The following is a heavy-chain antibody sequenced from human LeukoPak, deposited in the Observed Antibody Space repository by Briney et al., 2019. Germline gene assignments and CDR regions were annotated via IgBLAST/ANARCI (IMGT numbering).Heavy chain of an antibody. CDR1: GFTFNNYA. D-gene: IGHD5-18*01. CDR3: AKGQGYNYGDSIDY. V-gene: IGHV3-23*01. CDR2: INGGGSS. Sequence: GGSLRLSCAASGFTFNNYAMTWVRQAPGKGLEWVSVINGGGSSYYADSVKGRFTVSRDNSKNTLYLQMSSLRDEDTAIYYCAKGQGYNYGDSIDYWGQGTLVTVSS. J-gene: IGHJ4*02.